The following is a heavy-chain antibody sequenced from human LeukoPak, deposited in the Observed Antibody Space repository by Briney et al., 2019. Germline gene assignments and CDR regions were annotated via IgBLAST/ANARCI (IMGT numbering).Heavy chain of an antibody. J-gene: IGHJ4*02. CDR1: GGSISSSSYY. Sequence: SETLSLTCTVSGGSISSSSYYWGWIRQPPGKGLEWIGYIYYSGSTNYNPSLTSRVTISVDTSKNQFSLKLSSVTAADTAVYYCARAPGIMSGKWRFDYWGQGTLVTVSS. CDR3: ARAPGIMSGKWRFDY. CDR2: IYYSGST. D-gene: IGHD3-16*01. V-gene: IGHV4-61*05.